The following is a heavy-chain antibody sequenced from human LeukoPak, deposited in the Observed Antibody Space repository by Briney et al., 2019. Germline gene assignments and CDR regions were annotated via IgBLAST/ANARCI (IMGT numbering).Heavy chain of an antibody. CDR1: GYSFTSYW. Sequence: GESPKISCKGPGYSFTSYWIGWVRQMPGKGLEWMGIIYPGDSDTKYSPSFHGQVTISADKSISTAYLQWSSLKASNTAMYYWSRLRASYPDWPFYYWGGGTLVTVSS. D-gene: IGHD5-18*01. CDR2: IYPGDSDT. V-gene: IGHV5-51*01. J-gene: IGHJ4*02. CDR3: SRLRASYPDWPFYY.